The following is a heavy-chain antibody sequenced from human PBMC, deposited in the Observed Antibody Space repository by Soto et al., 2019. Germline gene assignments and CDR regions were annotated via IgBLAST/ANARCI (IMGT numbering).Heavy chain of an antibody. CDR3: AVERSLVIVATDGFDY. J-gene: IGHJ4*02. V-gene: IGHV1-69*02. Sequence: QVQLVQSGAEVQKPGSSVKVSCKASGGTFSSYTISWVRQAPGQGLEWMGRIIPILGIANYAQKFQGRVTITADKSTSTAYMELSSLRSEDTAVYYCAVERSLVIVATDGFDYWGQGTLVTVSS. CDR1: GGTFSSYT. D-gene: IGHD5-12*01. CDR2: IIPILGIA.